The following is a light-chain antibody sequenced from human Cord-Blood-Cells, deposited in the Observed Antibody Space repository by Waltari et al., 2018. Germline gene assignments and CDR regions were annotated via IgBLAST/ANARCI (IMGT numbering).Light chain of an antibody. Sequence: SYELTQPPSVSVAPGQTASITCSGDTVGDKXXDWYRQRPVQSPVPVIYQDSKRPSGIPGRFSGSNSGNTATLTISGTQAMDEADYYCQAWDSSTVVFGGGTKLTVL. CDR3: QAWDSSTVV. CDR2: QDS. V-gene: IGLV3-1*01. J-gene: IGLJ2*01. CDR1: TVGDKX.